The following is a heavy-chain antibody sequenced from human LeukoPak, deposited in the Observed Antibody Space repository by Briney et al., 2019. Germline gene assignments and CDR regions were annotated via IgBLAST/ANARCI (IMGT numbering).Heavy chain of an antibody. Sequence: GGSLRLSCSASGFTFSDYWMSWVLQAPGKGLEWVANIKEDGSKKHHVDSVKGRFTIYRDNSKNSLYLQMNSLRVEDTAVYYCARKFPVDYWGQGTLVTVSS. CDR3: ARKFPVDY. CDR1: GFTFSDYW. V-gene: IGHV3-7*01. J-gene: IGHJ4*02. CDR2: IKEDGSKK.